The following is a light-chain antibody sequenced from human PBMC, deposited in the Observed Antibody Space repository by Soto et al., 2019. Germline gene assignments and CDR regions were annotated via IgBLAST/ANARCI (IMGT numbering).Light chain of an antibody. CDR1: QTVSNTY. J-gene: IGKJ4*01. Sequence: EIVLTQFPGALSLSPGETVTLSCRASQTVSNTYLAWYQQKSGQTPKFLIYGASNRATCIPDRFSGSGSGTDFTLTISRLEPEDFAVYYCQQYGALPPTFGGGTKVEIK. V-gene: IGKV3-20*01. CDR3: QQYGALPPT. CDR2: GAS.